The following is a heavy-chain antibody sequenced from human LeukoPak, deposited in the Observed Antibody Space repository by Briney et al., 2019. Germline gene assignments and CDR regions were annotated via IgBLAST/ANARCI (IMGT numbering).Heavy chain of an antibody. CDR2: ITSSGDTI. CDR3: ARNAPFRNDGWPLFDY. CDR1: GFTFRNYH. V-gene: IGHV3-11*01. D-gene: IGHD1-1*01. J-gene: IGHJ4*02. Sequence: PGGSLRLSCAASGFTFRNYHMSWIRQAPGKGLEWPSYITSSGDTIYYADSMKGRFTISRDNAKNSLYLQINSLRVEDTAVYYCARNAPFRNDGWPLFDYWGQGTLVTVSS.